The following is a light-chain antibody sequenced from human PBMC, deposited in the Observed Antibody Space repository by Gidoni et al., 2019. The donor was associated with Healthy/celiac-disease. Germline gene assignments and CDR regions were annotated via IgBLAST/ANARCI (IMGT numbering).Light chain of an antibody. J-gene: IGLJ2*01. CDR1: SSNIGNNY. CDR2: DNN. CDR3: GTWDSSLSAVV. V-gene: IGLV1-51*01. Sequence: QSVLTQPPSVSAAPGQKVTISCSGSSSNIGNNYVSWYQQLPGTAPNLPIYDNNKRPSGIPDRFPGSKSGTSATLGITGLQTGDEADYYCGTWDSSLSAVVFGGGTKLTVL.